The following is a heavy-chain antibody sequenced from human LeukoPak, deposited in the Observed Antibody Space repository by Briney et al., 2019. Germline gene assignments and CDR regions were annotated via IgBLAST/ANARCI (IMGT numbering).Heavy chain of an antibody. CDR3: ARVHLEWPSPGDYYYYYMDV. Sequence: LVKVSCKASGGTFSSYAISWVRQAPGQGLEWMGGIIPIFGTANYAQKFQGRVTITTDESTSTAYMELSSLRSEDTAVYYCARVHLEWPSPGDYYYYYMDVWGKGTTVTVSS. V-gene: IGHV1-69*05. CDR2: IIPIFGTA. D-gene: IGHD3-3*01. CDR1: GGTFSSYA. J-gene: IGHJ6*03.